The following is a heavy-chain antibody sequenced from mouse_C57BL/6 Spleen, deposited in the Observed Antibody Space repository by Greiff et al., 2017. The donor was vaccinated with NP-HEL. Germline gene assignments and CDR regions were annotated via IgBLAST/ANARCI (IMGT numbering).Heavy chain of an antibody. CDR2: IDPSDSYT. V-gene: IGHV1-69*01. J-gene: IGHJ1*03. CDR3: ARRRMWYFDV. CDR1: GYTFTSYW. Sequence: VQLQQPGAELVMPGASVKLSCKASGYTFTSYWMHWVKQRPGQGLEWTGEIDPSDSYTNYNQKFKGKSTLTVDKSSSTAYMQLSSLTSEDSAVYYCARRRMWYFDVWGTGTTVTVSS.